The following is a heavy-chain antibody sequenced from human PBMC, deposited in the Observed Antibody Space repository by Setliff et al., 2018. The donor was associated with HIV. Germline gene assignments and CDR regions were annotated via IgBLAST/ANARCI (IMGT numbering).Heavy chain of an antibody. Sequence: SETLSLTCTVSGGSISSGSYYWSWIRQPPGKGLEWIGEIYHSGSTNYNPSPKSRVTISVDKSKNQFSLKLSSVTAADTAVYYCARDPVWFGELSWFDPWGQGTLVTVSS. D-gene: IGHD3-10*01. CDR3: ARDPVWFGELSWFDP. CDR1: GGSISSGSYY. CDR2: IYHSGST. V-gene: IGHV4-39*07. J-gene: IGHJ5*02.